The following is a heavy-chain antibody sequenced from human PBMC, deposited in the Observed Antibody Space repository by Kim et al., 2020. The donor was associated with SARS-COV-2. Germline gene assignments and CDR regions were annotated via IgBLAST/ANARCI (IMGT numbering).Heavy chain of an antibody. CDR3: ARDEMNLGYCSSTSCYRPNDY. CDR1: GFTFSDYY. V-gene: IGHV3-11*01. D-gene: IGHD2-2*01. J-gene: IGHJ4*02. CDR2: ISSSGSTI. Sequence: GGSLRLSCAASGFTFSDYYMSWIRQAPGKGLEWVSYISSSGSTIYYADSVKGRFTISRDNAKNSLYLQMNSLRAEDTAVYYCARDEMNLGYCSSTSCYRPNDYWGQGTLVTVSS.